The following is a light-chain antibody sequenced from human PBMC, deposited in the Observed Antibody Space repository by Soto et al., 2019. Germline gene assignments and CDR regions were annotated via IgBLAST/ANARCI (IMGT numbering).Light chain of an antibody. J-gene: IGKJ5*01. CDR3: QQYGNSLSIT. CDR2: GES. CDR1: QTVSSNY. Sequence: EIVLTQSPGTLSLSPGERATLSCRATQTVSSNYLAWYQQKPGQAPRLLIYGESSRATGIPDRFSGSGSGKDFNLTISRLEPENFAVYYCQQYGNSLSITFGQGTRLEIK. V-gene: IGKV3-20*01.